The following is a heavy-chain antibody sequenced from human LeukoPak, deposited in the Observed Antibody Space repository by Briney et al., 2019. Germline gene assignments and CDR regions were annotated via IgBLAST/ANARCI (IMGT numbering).Heavy chain of an antibody. V-gene: IGHV3-7*01. CDR3: ARVGRPGHYYMDV. Sequence: GGSLRLSCAASGFTFSSYWMSWVRQAPGKGLEWVANIKQNGSEKYYVDSVKGPFTSARDNAKISLYLQMNSLRAEDTAVCYCARVGRPGHYYMDVWGKGTTVTVSS. D-gene: IGHD6-6*01. J-gene: IGHJ6*03. CDR1: GFTFSSYW. CDR2: IKQNGSEK.